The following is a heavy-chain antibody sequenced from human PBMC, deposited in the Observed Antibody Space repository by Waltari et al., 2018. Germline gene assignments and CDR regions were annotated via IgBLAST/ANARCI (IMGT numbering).Heavy chain of an antibody. V-gene: IGHV2-5*01. CDR1: GFSLSTSGVG. D-gene: IGHD6-13*01. CDR2: IYLNDDK. CDR3: AHRRWGSSWYEIWFDP. Sequence: QITLKESGPTLVKPTQTLTLTCTFSGFSLSTSGVGVGWIRQPPGKALEWLALIYLNDDKRYSPSLKSRLTITKDTSKNQVVLTMTNMDPVDTATYYCAHRRWGSSWYEIWFDPWGQGTLVTVSS. J-gene: IGHJ5*02.